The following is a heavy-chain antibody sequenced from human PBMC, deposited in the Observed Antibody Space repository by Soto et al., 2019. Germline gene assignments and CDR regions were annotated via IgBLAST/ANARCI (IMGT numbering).Heavy chain of an antibody. CDR1: GGSISIYY. D-gene: IGHD6-19*01. V-gene: IGHV4-59*01. CDR2: IYYSGST. J-gene: IGHJ4*02. CDR3: ARARAVAEIYFDY. Sequence: SDTLSLTCTVSGGSISIYYWSWIRQPPGKGLEWIGYIYYSGSTNYNPSLKSRVTISVDTSKNQFSLKLSSVTAADTAVYYCARARAVAEIYFDYWGQGTPVTVSS.